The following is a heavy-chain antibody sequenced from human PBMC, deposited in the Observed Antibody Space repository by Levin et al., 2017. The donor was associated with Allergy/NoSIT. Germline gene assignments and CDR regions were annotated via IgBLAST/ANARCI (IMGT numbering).Heavy chain of an antibody. CDR2: IYVSGYT. CDR1: GGSIRNISYY. Sequence: SETLSLTCTVSGGSIRNISYYWSWIRQPAGKGLEWIGRIYVSGYTNYNPSLKSRVTISVDTSKNQLSLKLNSVTAADTAVYYCARVRSERRSWVGFDYWGQGTLVTVSS. CDR3: ARVRSERRSWVGFDY. D-gene: IGHD1-1*01. V-gene: IGHV4-61*02. J-gene: IGHJ4*02.